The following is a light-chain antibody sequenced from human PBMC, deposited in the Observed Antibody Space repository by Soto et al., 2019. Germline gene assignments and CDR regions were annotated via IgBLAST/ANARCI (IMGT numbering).Light chain of an antibody. J-gene: IGKJ4*01. V-gene: IGKV3-11*01. CDR1: QRVKKT. Sequence: EIVLTQSPATLSLSTGERATLSCSARQRVKKTLAWYQHKPGQAPRRLIFDASVSATGITARFSGSGSGTDFTLTISSLEPEDFAVYYCQQRSDWPLLTFGGGTRVEI. CDR3: QQRSDWPLLT. CDR2: DAS.